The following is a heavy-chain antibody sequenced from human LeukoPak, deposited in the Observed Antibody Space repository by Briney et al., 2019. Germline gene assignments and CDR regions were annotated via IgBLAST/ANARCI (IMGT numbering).Heavy chain of an antibody. Sequence: ASVKVSCKASGYTFNNYGISWVRQAPGQGLEWMGWISAYNGKTRYTQKFQGRVTMTTDTSTSTAYMELRSLRFDDTAVYYCARAGTAYYYYNYIDVWGKGTTVTVSS. CDR1: GYTFNNYG. CDR3: ARAGTAYYYYNYIDV. D-gene: IGHD1-7*01. J-gene: IGHJ6*03. V-gene: IGHV1-18*01. CDR2: ISAYNGKT.